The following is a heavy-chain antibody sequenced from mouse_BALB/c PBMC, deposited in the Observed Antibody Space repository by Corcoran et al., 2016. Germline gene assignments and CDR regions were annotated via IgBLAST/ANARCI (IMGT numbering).Heavy chain of an antibody. CDR2: INTYTGEP. CDR1: GYTFTNYG. Sequence: QIQLVQSGPELKKPGETVKISCKASGYTFTNYGMNWVNQAPGKGLKWMGWINTYTGEPTYADDFKGRFAFSLETSASTAYLQINNLKNEDTATYFCARGYREYFDVWGAGTTVTVSS. J-gene: IGHJ1*01. V-gene: IGHV9-3-1*01. CDR3: ARGYREYFDV.